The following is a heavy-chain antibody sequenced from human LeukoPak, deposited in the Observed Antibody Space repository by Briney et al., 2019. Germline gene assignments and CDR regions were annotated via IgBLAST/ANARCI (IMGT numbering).Heavy chain of an antibody. V-gene: IGHV4-59*01. CDR3: ARGHRPPKVDEVTVGYYFDY. CDR2: IYYSGST. D-gene: IGHD5-18*01. CDR1: GGSISGYY. Sequence: SETLSLTCTVSGGSISGYYWSWIRQPPGKGLEWIGYIYYSGSTNYNPSLKSRVTISVDTSKNQFSLKLSSVTAADTAVYYCARGHRPPKVDEVTVGYYFDYWGQGTLVTVSS. J-gene: IGHJ4*02.